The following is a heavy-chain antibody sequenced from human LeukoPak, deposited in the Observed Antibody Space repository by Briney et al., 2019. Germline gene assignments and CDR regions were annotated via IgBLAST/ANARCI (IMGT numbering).Heavy chain of an antibody. D-gene: IGHD2-2*01. Sequence: GGSLRLSCAASGFTFSSYNMNWVRQAPGKGLVWVARISSDGSSTTYADSVKGRFTISRDNAKNTLYLQMNSLRVEDTAVYYCARDLVVTSGYWGQGTLVTVSS. CDR3: ARDLVVTSGY. CDR1: GFTFSSYN. V-gene: IGHV3-74*03. J-gene: IGHJ4*02. CDR2: ISSDGSST.